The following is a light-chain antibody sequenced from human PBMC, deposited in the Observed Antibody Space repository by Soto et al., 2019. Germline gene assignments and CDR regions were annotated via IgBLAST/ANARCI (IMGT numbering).Light chain of an antibody. CDR1: QTTSPKY. CDR2: GAS. V-gene: IGKV3-20*01. CDR3: HHFGSSPPVI. J-gene: IGKJ5*01. Sequence: EIELTQSPGTLSLSPGESATLSCRVSQTTSPKYVAWYQQRRGLAPRLLVYGASKRAAGIPDRIRGSGSAAEFSITISGLEPEDFAVNFCHHFGSSPPVIFGQGTRLDVK.